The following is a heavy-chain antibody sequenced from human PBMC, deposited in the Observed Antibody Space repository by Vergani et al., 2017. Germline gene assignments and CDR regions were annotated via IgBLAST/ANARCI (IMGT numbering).Heavy chain of an antibody. V-gene: IGHV3-48*01. J-gene: IGHJ4*02. CDR1: GFTFSSYS. Sequence: EVQLVESGGGLVQPGGSLRLSCAASGFTFSSYSMNWVRQAPGKGLEWGSYISSSSSTIYYADSVKGRFTISRDNAKKSLYLQMNSLRAEDTAVYYCARDRRYCSSTSCYTCRDYWGQGTLVTVS. D-gene: IGHD2-2*02. CDR3: ARDRRYCSSTSCYTCRDY. CDR2: ISSSSSTI.